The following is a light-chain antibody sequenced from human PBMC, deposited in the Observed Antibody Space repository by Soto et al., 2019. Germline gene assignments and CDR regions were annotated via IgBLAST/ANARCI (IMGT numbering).Light chain of an antibody. CDR3: SLYTSSSTEV. J-gene: IGLJ1*01. CDR1: SSDVGSYNR. V-gene: IGLV2-18*01. Sequence: QPVLTQPPSVSGSPGQSVTISCTGTSSDVGSYNRVSWYQQPPGTAPKLMIYEVSNRPSGVPDRFSGSKSGNTASLTISGLQAEDEADYYCSLYTSSSTEVFGTGTKVTVL. CDR2: EVS.